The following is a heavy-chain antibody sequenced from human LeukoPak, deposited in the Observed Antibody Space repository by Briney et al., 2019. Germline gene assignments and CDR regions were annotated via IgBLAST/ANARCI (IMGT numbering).Heavy chain of an antibody. CDR3: AREFSSKLEWLAYVTGDDAFDV. V-gene: IGHV1-2*02. CDR2: VNPKTGGT. D-gene: IGHD3-3*01. CDR1: GYSFTGYH. J-gene: IGHJ3*01. Sequence: ASVKVSCKAFGYSFTGYHLHWVRQALRQGLGWMVCVNPKTGGTNYARKFQGRVTMTRDTSINTVNMELSRLTSDDTAVYYCAREFSSKLEWLAYVTGDDAFDVWGQGTMITVS.